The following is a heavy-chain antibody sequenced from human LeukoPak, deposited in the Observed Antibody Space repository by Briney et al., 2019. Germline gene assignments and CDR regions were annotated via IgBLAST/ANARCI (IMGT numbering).Heavy chain of an antibody. V-gene: IGHV4-61*01. CDR1: GGSVSSGFYY. J-gene: IGHJ4*02. CDR2: IYYTGNT. Sequence: SETLSLTCTVSGGSVSSGFYYWSWIRQPPGKGLEWIGYIYYTGNTNYNPSLKSRVTISVDSSKNQFSLSLSSVTAADTAVYYCARIAPLNGYRFDYWGQGTLVTVSS. D-gene: IGHD5-24*01. CDR3: ARIAPLNGYRFDY.